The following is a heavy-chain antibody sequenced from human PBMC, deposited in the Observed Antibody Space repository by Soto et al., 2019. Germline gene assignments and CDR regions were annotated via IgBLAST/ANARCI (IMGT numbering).Heavy chain of an antibody. V-gene: IGHV4-31*03. D-gene: IGHD2-8*01. CDR3: ARSGGNGVWFVP. CDR1: GGSISSGGYY. CDR2: IYYRGCT. Sequence: QVQLQESGPGLVKPSQTLSLTCTVSGGSISSGGYYWSWIRQHPGKGLEWIGYIYYRGCTSYNPSRKSRVTISVYTSKNPFSLKLTSVTAADTAVYYCARSGGNGVWFVPWGQGTQVTV. J-gene: IGHJ5*02.